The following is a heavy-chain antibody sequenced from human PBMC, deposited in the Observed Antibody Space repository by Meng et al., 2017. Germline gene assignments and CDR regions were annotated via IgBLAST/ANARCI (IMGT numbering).Heavy chain of an antibody. D-gene: IGHD6-19*01. J-gene: IGHJ4*02. V-gene: IGHV3-53*02. CDR2: IYSGGST. CDR3: ARDSSSGWYHNY. Sequence: EVQLARTGGGLCPPGGSSRLSCTASGFSVTTSYMSWVRQAPGKGLEWVSVIYSGGSTYYADSVKGRFSISRDNSKNTLYLQMNSLRAEDTAVYFCARDSSSGWYHNYWGQGTPVTVSS. CDR1: GFSVTTSY.